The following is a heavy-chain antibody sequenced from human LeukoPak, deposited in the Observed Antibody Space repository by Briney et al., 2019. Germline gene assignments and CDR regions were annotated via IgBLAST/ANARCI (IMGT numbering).Heavy chain of an antibody. CDR2: INHSGST. V-gene: IGHV4-34*01. J-gene: IGHJ4*02. Sequence: SENLSLTCAVYGGSFSGYDWSWIRRPPGKGLEWIGEINHSGSTNYNPSLKSRVTISVDTSKNQFSLKLSSVTAADTAVYYCARSKYVLRYFDWAYFDYWGQGTLVTVS. CDR3: ARSKYVLRYFDWAYFDY. D-gene: IGHD3-9*01. CDR1: GGSFSGYD.